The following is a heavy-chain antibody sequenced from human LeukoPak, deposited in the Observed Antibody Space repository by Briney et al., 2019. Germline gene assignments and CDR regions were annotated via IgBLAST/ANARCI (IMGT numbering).Heavy chain of an antibody. D-gene: IGHD3-10*01. J-gene: IGHJ4*02. Sequence: PGGSLRLSCAASGFTFSSYAMSWVRQAPGKGLEWVAVISYDGSNKYYADSVKGRFTISRDNSKNTLYLQMNSLRAEDTAVYYCARSYGSGSYYNVGIDYWGQGTLVTVSS. CDR1: GFTFSSYA. CDR3: ARSYGSGSYYNVGIDY. V-gene: IGHV3-30*03. CDR2: ISYDGSNK.